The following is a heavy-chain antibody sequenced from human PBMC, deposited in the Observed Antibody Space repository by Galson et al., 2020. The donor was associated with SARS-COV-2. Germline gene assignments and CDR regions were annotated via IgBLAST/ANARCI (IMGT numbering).Heavy chain of an antibody. CDR2: VYNTGST. CDR1: GGSIRSSNYY. J-gene: IGHJ5*02. Sequence: SETLSLTCTVSGGSIRSSNYYWGWIRQPPGKGLEWIGSVYNTGSTHYSPSLQSRVTISVDTSKTHFSLILSSVTAADTAMYYCARDATSSGWYNWFDPWGQGTLVTVSS. V-gene: IGHV4-39*07. CDR3: ARDATSSGWYNWFDP. D-gene: IGHD6-19*01.